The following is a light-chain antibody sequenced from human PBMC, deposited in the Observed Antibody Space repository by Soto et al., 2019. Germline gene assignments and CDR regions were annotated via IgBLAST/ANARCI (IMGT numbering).Light chain of an antibody. V-gene: IGKV1-9*01. Sequence: ILLTQSPSSLSASVGDRVTITCRASQGIDTSLAWYQQKPGKAPKLLIYAASNFQSGVPSRFSGSGSGTHFTLTISSLQPEDVASYYCQNHNSAPPFTFGQGTRLEIK. CDR3: QNHNSAPPFT. CDR1: QGIDTS. CDR2: AAS. J-gene: IGKJ5*01.